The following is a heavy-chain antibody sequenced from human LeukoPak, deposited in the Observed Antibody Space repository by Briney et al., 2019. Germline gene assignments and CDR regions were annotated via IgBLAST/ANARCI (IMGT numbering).Heavy chain of an antibody. J-gene: IGHJ4*02. Sequence: ASVKVSCKASGYTFTSYYMHWVRQAPGQGLEWMGIINPSGGSTSYAQKFQGRVTMTRDTSTSTVYMELSSLRSEDTAVSYCARDRIRARLFDYWGQGTLVTVSS. CDR3: ARDRIRARLFDY. CDR1: GYTFTSYY. V-gene: IGHV1-46*01. CDR2: INPSGGST.